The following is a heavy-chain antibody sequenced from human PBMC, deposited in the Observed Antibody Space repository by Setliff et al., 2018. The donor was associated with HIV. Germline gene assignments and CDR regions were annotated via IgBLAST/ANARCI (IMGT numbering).Heavy chain of an antibody. Sequence: PSETLSLTCTVSRASISSGGYYWGWLRQPPGKGLEWIGSIYYSGNTYYNPSLKSRVTISVDTSKNQFSLKLSSVTAADTAVYHCAGRVILSYGYYFDYWGQGTLVTVSS. CDR3: AGRVILSYGYYFDY. CDR2: IYYSGNT. V-gene: IGHV4-39*01. J-gene: IGHJ4*02. D-gene: IGHD3-16*02. CDR1: RASISSGGYY.